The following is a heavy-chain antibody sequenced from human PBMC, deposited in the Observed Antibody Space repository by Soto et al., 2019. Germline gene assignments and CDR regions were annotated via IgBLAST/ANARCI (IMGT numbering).Heavy chain of an antibody. V-gene: IGHV3-30*18. CDR2: ISYDGSNK. CDR3: AKYYDFWSGPGTYYYMDV. D-gene: IGHD3-3*01. CDR1: GFTFSSYG. Sequence: GGSLRLSCAASGFTFSSYGMHWVRQAPGKGLEWVAVISYDGSNKYYADSVKDRFTISRDNSKNTLYLQMNSLRAEDTAVYYCAKYYDFWSGPGTYYYMDVWGKGTTVTVSS. J-gene: IGHJ6*03.